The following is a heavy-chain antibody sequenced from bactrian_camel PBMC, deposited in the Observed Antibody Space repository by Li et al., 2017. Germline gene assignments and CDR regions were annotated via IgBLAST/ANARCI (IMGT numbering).Heavy chain of an antibody. CDR2: ISSGGITT. CDR3: KTVRCGY. V-gene: IGHV3S40*01. CDR1: GYAFSFYA. Sequence: VQLVESGGGLVQPGGSLRLSCVGSGYAFSFYAMTWIRQAPGKGLEWVSSISSGGITTYYADSVKGQFTISRDNAKNTVYLQMNSLKPEDTAMYYCKTVRCGYWGQGTQVTVS. J-gene: IGHJ6*01.